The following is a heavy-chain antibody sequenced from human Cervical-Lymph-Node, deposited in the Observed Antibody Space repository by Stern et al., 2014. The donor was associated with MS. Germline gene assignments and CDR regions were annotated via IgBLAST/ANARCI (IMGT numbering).Heavy chain of an antibody. J-gene: IGHJ4*02. CDR3: ATWGAGSSPPLFY. D-gene: IGHD6-6*01. Sequence: VQLVEAGSELKKPGASVKVSCKASGYNLTTFAINWVRQAPGQGLEWMGWINTKTGNPTFAQGFTGRFGFSVDASINTAYLQIISLKAEDSAVYYCATWGAGSSPPLFYWGQGTLVTVSS. CDR1: GYNLTTFA. V-gene: IGHV7-4-1*02. CDR2: INTKTGNP.